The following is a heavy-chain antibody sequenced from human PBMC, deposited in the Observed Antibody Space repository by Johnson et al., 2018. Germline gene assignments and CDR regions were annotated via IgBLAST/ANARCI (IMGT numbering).Heavy chain of an antibody. Sequence: VQLVQSGGGVVQPGRSLRLSCAASGFTFSSYAMSWVRQAPGKGLEWVSAISGSGGSTYYADSVKGRFTISRDNSKNTLYLQMNSLRAEDTAVYYCAKDPGDLVVVPAAMSYYYYMDVWGKGTTVTVSS. CDR3: AKDPGDLVVVPAAMSYYYYMDV. J-gene: IGHJ6*03. V-gene: IGHV3-23*04. CDR1: GFTFSSYA. CDR2: ISGSGGST. D-gene: IGHD2-2*01.